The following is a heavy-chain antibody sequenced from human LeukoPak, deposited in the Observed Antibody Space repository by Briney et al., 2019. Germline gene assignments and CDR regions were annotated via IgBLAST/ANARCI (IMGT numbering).Heavy chain of an antibody. D-gene: IGHD3-10*01. V-gene: IGHV4-39*01. J-gene: IGHJ4*02. CDR3: ARHGLLWFGESFDY. CDR2: IYYSGST. Sequence: PSETLSLTCTVSGGYISSSSYYWGWIRQPPGKGLEWIGSIYYSGSTYYNPSLNSRVTISVDTSKNQFSLKLSSVTAADTAVYYCARHGLLWFGESFDYWGQGTLVTVSS. CDR1: GGYISSSSYY.